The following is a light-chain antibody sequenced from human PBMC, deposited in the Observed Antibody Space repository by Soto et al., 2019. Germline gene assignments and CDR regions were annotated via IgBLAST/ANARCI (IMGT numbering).Light chain of an antibody. CDR2: EVS. J-gene: IGLJ1*01. Sequence: QSVLTQPPSASGSLGQSVTISCTGTNSDVGAYNYVSWYQQHPGKAPKLMISEVSKRPSGVPDRFSGSKSGNTASLTVSGLQAEDEADYYCSSYAGTNHPYVFGTGTKVTVL. CDR1: NSDVGAYNY. V-gene: IGLV2-8*01. CDR3: SSYAGTNHPYV.